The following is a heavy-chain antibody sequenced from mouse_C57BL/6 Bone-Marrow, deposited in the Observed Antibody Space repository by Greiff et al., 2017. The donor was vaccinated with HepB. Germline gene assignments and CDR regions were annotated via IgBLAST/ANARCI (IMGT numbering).Heavy chain of an antibody. CDR2: ISSGSSTI. Sequence: EVMLVESGGGLVKPGGSLKLSCAASGFTFSDYGMHWVRQAPEKGLEWVAYISSGSSTIYYADTVKGRFTLSRDNAKNTLFLQMTSLRSEDTAMYYCARELGYYYAMDYWGQGTSVTVSS. J-gene: IGHJ4*01. CDR1: GFTFSDYG. CDR3: ARELGYYYAMDY. V-gene: IGHV5-17*01. D-gene: IGHD4-1*01.